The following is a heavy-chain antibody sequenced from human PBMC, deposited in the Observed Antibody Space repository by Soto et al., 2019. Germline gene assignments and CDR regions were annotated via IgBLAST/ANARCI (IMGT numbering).Heavy chain of an antibody. D-gene: IGHD3-10*01. Sequence: GESLKISCKGSGYSFTSYWIGWVRQMPGKGLEWMGIIYPGDSDTRYSPSFQGQVTISADKSISTAYLQWSSLEASDTAMYYCARASMVRSYYYYGMDVWGQGTTVTVSS. CDR1: GYSFTSYW. CDR3: ARASMVRSYYYYGMDV. J-gene: IGHJ6*02. V-gene: IGHV5-51*01. CDR2: IYPGDSDT.